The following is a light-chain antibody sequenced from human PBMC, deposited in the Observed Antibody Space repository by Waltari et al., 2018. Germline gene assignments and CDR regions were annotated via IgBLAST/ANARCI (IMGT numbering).Light chain of an antibody. CDR1: GSNIGSNA. V-gene: IGLV1-44*01. J-gene: IGLJ2*01. CDR3: AAWDDSLKVVL. CDR2: SHV. Sequence: QSMLTQPPSASGSPGQRVSISCSGGGSNIGSNALNWYKQLPGTAPKLLMYSHVIRPSGVPDRFSGSRSGTSGSLAISGLQSEDEADYYCAAWDDSLKVVLFGGGTKLTVL.